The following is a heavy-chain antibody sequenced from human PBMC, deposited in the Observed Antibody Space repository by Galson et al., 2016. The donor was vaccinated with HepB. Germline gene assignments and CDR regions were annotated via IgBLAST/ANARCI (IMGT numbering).Heavy chain of an antibody. J-gene: IGHJ5*02. V-gene: IGHV3-23*01. Sequence: SLRLSCAASGFTFSTYAMTWVRQAPGKGLEWVSALSGSGTGTYYADSVKGRFTISRDNSKNTLYLQMNSLRAEGTAVYYCAKGVHYDFWSGYTNWFDPWGQGTLVTVSS. CDR2: LSGSGTGT. D-gene: IGHD3-3*01. CDR1: GFTFSTYA. CDR3: AKGVHYDFWSGYTNWFDP.